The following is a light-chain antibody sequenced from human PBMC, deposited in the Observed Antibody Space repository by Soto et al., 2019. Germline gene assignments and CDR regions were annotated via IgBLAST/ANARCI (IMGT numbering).Light chain of an antibody. Sequence: QSVLTQPASVSGSPGQSITISCTGTSSDVGSYNLVSWYQQHPGKAPKLMIYEGSKRPSGVSNRFSGSKSGNTASLTISGLDAEDEDDYYCSSDAGSSTLVFGGGTKLTVL. CDR3: SSDAGSSTLV. CDR1: SSDVGSYNL. V-gene: IGLV2-23*01. CDR2: EGS. J-gene: IGLJ2*01.